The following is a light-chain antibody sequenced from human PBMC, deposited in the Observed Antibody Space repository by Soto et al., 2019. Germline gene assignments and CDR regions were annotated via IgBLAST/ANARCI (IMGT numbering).Light chain of an antibody. V-gene: IGKV3-20*01. CDR3: QQYGDSPDTDRWT. J-gene: IGKJ1*01. CDR1: QSVRSSS. CDR2: GAS. Sequence: EIVLTQSPGTLSLSPGERASLSCRASQSVRSSSLAWYQQKPGQPHRLLIYGASSRATGIPDRFSGSGSGTDFTLTISRLEPEDFAVYFCQQYGDSPDTDRWTFGPGTKVEIK.